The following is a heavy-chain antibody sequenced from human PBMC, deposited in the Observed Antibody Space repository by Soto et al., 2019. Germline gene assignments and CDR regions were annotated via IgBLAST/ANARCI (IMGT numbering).Heavy chain of an antibody. CDR1: GYSISSGNW. D-gene: IGHD3-3*01. Sequence: PSETLSLTCAVSGYSISSGNWWGGIGQRRGKGLEWIGRISTSGSVDSKASLRSRLTMSVDTSKNQFSLRLTSVTAGDTAVYYCARDNNDFWSLYPLPFDYWGQGALVTVSS. CDR2: ISTSGSV. J-gene: IGHJ4*02. CDR3: ARDNNDFWSLYPLPFDY. V-gene: IGHV4-28*05.